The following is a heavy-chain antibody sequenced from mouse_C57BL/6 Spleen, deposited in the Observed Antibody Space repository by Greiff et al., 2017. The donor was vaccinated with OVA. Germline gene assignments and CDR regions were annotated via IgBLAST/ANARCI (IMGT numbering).Heavy chain of an antibody. J-gene: IGHJ3*01. CDR3: ARVDYGSPWFAY. D-gene: IGHD2-1*01. V-gene: IGHV1-55*01. CDR2: IYPGRGST. Sequence: VQLQQPGAELVKPGASVKMSCKASGYTFTSYWITWVKQRPGQGLEWIGDIYPGRGSTNYNEKFKSKATLTVETSSSTAYMQLSSLTSEDSAVYYCARVDYGSPWFAYWGQGTLVTVSA. CDR1: GYTFTSYW.